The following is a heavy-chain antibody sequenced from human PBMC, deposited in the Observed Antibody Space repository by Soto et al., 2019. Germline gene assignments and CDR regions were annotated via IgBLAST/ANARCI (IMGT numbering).Heavy chain of an antibody. CDR3: ARDLSGSGSYPQLAVDI. V-gene: IGHV1-69*08. D-gene: IGHD3-10*01. Sequence: QVQLVQSGAEVKKPGSSVKVSCKASGGTFSSYTISWVRQAPGQGLEWMGRIIPILGIANYAQKFQGRVTITADKSTSTAYMELSSLRSEDTAVYYCARDLSGSGSYPQLAVDIWGQGTMVTVSS. J-gene: IGHJ3*02. CDR2: IIPILGIA. CDR1: GGTFSSYT.